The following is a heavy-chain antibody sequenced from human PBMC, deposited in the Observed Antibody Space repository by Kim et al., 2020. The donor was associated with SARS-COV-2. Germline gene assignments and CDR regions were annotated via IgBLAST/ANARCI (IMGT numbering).Heavy chain of an antibody. CDR3: ARDVTLRGYSYGLDV. J-gene: IGHJ6*02. CDR2: IIPIFGTA. Sequence: SVKVSCKASGGTFSRYAISWVRQAPGQGLEWMGGIIPIFGTANYAQKLQGRVTITADESTSTAYMELSSLRSEDTAMYYCARDVTLRGYSYGLDVWGQGTTVTVSS. D-gene: IGHD5-18*01. V-gene: IGHV1-69*13. CDR1: GGTFSRYA.